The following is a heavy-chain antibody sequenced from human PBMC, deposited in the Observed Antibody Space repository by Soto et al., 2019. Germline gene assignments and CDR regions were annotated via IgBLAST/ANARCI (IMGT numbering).Heavy chain of an antibody. Sequence: EVQLLESGGGLVQPGGSLRLSCAATGFTFSSYAMNWVRQAPGKGLEWVSVITFTGESTAYADSVKGRFTISRDTSKNTLYLRMNSLRAGDTALYYCAREGMPGTIDYWGQGTLVTVAS. J-gene: IGHJ4*02. CDR3: AREGMPGTIDY. V-gene: IGHV3-23*01. D-gene: IGHD2-2*01. CDR1: GFTFSSYA. CDR2: ITFTGEST.